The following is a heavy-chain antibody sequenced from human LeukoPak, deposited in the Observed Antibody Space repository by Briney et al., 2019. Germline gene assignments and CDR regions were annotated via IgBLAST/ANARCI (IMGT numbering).Heavy chain of an antibody. J-gene: IGHJ4*02. CDR2: IRYDGGIE. CDR1: GFLFNSYA. Sequence: GGSLRLSCAASGFLFNSYAMHWVRQAPGKGLEWVAFIRYDGGIEYYADSVKGRFTISRDNSNNTLYLQMNSLRAEDTAVYYCARNTGSYALDYWGQGTLVTVSA. CDR3: ARNTGSYALDY. D-gene: IGHD1-26*01. V-gene: IGHV3-30*04.